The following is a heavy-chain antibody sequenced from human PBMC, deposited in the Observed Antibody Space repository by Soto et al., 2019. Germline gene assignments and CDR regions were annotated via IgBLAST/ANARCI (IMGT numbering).Heavy chain of an antibody. CDR2: ISAYNGNT. V-gene: IGHV1-18*01. J-gene: IGHJ6*02. CDR1: GYTFTSYG. CDR3: AREVVVVPAAIDYYYYGMDV. D-gene: IGHD2-2*01. Sequence: GKVSCKASGYTFTSYGISWVRQAPGQGLEWMGWISAYNGNTNYAQKLQGRVTMTTDTPTSTAYMELRSLRSDDTAVYYCAREVVVVPAAIDYYYYGMDVWGQGTTVTVSS.